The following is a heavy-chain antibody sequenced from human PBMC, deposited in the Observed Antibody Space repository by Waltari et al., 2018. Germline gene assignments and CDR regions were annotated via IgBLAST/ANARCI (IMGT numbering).Heavy chain of an antibody. V-gene: IGHV3-20*04. Sequence: EVYLVESGGTVVRPGGSLRLSCTTSGFTFDNHGMNCVRQAPGKGLEWVSGLTWNGGTTVDADSVKGRCTVSRDNAKNSLCLQMSSRTAEDTARYYCARDISYGGFDDWGQGTLVTVSS. J-gene: IGHJ4*02. CDR3: ARDISYGGFDD. CDR1: GFTFDNHG. CDR2: LTWNGGTT. D-gene: IGHD3-16*01.